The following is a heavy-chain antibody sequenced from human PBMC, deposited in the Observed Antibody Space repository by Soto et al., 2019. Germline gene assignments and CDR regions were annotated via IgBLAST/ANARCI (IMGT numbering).Heavy chain of an antibody. CDR2: INTETGNT. CDR3: VRDRPNSNLDF. V-gene: IGHV1-18*01. Sequence: QVQLLQSGPEGKKPGASVKVSCTASGYSVLSYGFSWVRRAPGQGLEWMGYINTETGNTFYAQRLQGRVTMTTNISTNTAYMELRRLTSDDTAVYFCVRDRPNSNLDFWGQGTLITISS. D-gene: IGHD2-8*01. CDR1: GYSVLSYG. J-gene: IGHJ4*02.